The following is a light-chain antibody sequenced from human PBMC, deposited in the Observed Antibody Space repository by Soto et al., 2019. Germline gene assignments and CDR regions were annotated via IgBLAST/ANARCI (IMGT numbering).Light chain of an antibody. Sequence: EIVLTQSPGTLYLSPGERATLSCRASQSVSSNYLAWYQQKPGQAPRLLIYGASSRATGIPDRFSGSGSGTDFTLTISRLEPEDFAVYYCQQYGRSPYTFGQGTKLEIK. CDR1: QSVSSNY. J-gene: IGKJ2*01. V-gene: IGKV3-20*01. CDR3: QQYGRSPYT. CDR2: GAS.